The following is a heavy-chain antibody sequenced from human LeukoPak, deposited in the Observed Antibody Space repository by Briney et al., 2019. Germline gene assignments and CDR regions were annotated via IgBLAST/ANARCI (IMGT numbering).Heavy chain of an antibody. D-gene: IGHD6-19*01. Sequence: SVKVSCKASGGTYSSYAISWVRQVPGQGLEWMGGIIPIFGTANYAQKFQGRVTITADESTSTAYMELSSLRSEDTAVYYCAREVGIAVAGPTGAFDYWGQGTLVTVSS. CDR3: AREVGIAVAGPTGAFDY. CDR2: IIPIFGTA. V-gene: IGHV1-69*01. J-gene: IGHJ4*02. CDR1: GGTYSSYA.